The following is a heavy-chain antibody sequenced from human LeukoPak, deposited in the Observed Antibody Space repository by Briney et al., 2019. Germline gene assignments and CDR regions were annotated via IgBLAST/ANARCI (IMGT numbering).Heavy chain of an antibody. CDR2: IKQDGSEK. D-gene: IGHD2-2*01. CDR3: ARDLSQDIVVVPAAQPNWFDP. V-gene: IGHV3-7*01. CDR1: GFTFISYW. J-gene: IGHJ5*02. Sequence: PGGSLRLSCSASGFTFISYWLSWVRQAPGMGLEWVANIKQDGSEKYYVDSVKGRFTISRDNAKNSLYLQMNSLRAEDTAVYYCARDLSQDIVVVPAAQPNWFDPWGHGTLVTVSS.